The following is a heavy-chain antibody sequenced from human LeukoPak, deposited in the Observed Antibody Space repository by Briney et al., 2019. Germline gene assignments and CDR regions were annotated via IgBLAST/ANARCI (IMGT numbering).Heavy chain of an antibody. V-gene: IGHV1-3*01. Sequence: ASVKVSCKASGYTFTSYAMHWVRQAPGQRLEWMGWINAGNGNTKYSQKFQGRVTITRDTAASTAYMELSSLRSEDTAVYYCARSWNDLGWFDPWGQGTPVTVSS. D-gene: IGHD1-1*01. J-gene: IGHJ5*02. CDR3: ARSWNDLGWFDP. CDR2: INAGNGNT. CDR1: GYTFTSYA.